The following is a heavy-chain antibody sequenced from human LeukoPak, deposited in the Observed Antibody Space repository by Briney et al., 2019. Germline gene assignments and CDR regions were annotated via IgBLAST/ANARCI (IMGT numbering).Heavy chain of an antibody. CDR2: MNPNSGDT. Sequence: ASVKVSCNASGYTFTTNYMHWVRQAPGQGLEWMGWMNPNSGDTKYAQKFQGRVTMTRDTSITTAYMELSRLRSDDTAVYYCATDQYTSSSGRFDPWGQGSLVTVSS. V-gene: IGHV1-2*02. J-gene: IGHJ5*02. D-gene: IGHD6-6*01. CDR1: GYTFTTNY. CDR3: ATDQYTSSSGRFDP.